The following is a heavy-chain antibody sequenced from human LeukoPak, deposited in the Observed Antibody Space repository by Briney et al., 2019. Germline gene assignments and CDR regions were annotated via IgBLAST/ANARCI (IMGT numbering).Heavy chain of an antibody. CDR1: GGSISSSSYY. D-gene: IGHD1-26*01. Sequence: SETLSLTCTVSGGSISSSSYYWGWIRQPPGKGLEWIGGIYYSGSTYYNPSLKSRVTISVDTSKNQFSLKLSSVTAADTAVYYCARSGVGATAIYYYYMDVWGKGTTVTVSS. CDR3: ARSGVGATAIYYYYMDV. CDR2: IYYSGST. J-gene: IGHJ6*03. V-gene: IGHV4-39*07.